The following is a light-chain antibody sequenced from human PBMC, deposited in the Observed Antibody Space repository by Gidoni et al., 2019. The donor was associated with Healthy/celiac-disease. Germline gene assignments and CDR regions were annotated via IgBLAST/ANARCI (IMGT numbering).Light chain of an antibody. J-gene: IGLJ2*01. CDR1: NLGDKY. V-gene: IGLV3-1*01. CDR3: QAWDSSTVV. CDR2: QDS. Sequence: SYAPTQPPSVSVSPGQTASITCSGDNLGDKYACWYQQKPGQSPVLVIYQDSKWPSGIPERFSGSNSRNPATLTISGTQAMDEADDYCQAWDSSTVVFGGGTKLTVL.